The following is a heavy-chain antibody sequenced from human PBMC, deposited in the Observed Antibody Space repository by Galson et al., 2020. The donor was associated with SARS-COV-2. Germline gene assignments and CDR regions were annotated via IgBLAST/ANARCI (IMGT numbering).Heavy chain of an antibody. D-gene: IGHD3-22*01. CDR2: ISYDGRNK. CDR3: VRDYYDSSGYSTYGMDV. Sequence: LHGESLKIPCAASGFTFSRYALHRVRQAPGKGLDWVAVISYDGRNKHHADSVKGRFTISRDNAKNTLYLQMNSLRPEDTAVYPCVRDYYDSSGYSTYGMDVWGQGTTGNISS. CDR1: GFTFSRYA. V-gene: IGHV3-30*03. J-gene: IGHJ6*02.